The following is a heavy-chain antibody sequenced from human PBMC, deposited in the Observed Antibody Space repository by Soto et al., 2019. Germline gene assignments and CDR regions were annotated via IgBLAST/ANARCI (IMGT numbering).Heavy chain of an antibody. CDR3: ARSEAYYYDSTGWFDP. Sequence: SETLSLTCTVSGGSISSYYWSWIRQPPGKGLEWIGYIYYSGTTNYNPSLKSRVTISVDTSKNQFSLKLSSVTAADTAVYYCARSEAYYYDSTGWFDPWGQGTLVTVSS. CDR1: GGSISSYY. J-gene: IGHJ5*02. D-gene: IGHD3-22*01. V-gene: IGHV4-59*01. CDR2: IYYSGTT.